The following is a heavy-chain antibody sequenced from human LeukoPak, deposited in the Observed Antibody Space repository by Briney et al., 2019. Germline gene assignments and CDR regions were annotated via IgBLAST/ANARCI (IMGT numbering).Heavy chain of an antibody. V-gene: IGHV1-69*13. J-gene: IGHJ1*01. Sequence: SVKVSCKASGYTFTSYAISWVRQAPGQGLEWMGGIIPIFGTANYAQKFQGRVTITADESTSTAYMELSSLRSDDTAVYYCARATASGSYYFQHWGQGTLVTVSS. CDR1: GYTFTSYA. CDR3: ARATASGSYYFQH. CDR2: IIPIFGTA. D-gene: IGHD1-26*01.